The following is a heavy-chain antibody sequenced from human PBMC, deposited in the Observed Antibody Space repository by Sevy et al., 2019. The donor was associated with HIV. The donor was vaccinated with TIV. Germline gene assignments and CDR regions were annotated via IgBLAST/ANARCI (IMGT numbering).Heavy chain of an antibody. D-gene: IGHD3-10*01. J-gene: IGHJ4*02. Sequence: GGSLRLSCAASGFTFDDYAMRWVRQAPGKGLEWVSGISWNRGKIGYADSVKGRFTISRDNAKNSLYLQMNSLRAEDTALYYCTKGDMVRGVVINYFDYWGQGTLVTVSS. V-gene: IGHV3-9*01. CDR1: GFTFDDYA. CDR2: ISWNRGKI. CDR3: TKGDMVRGVVINYFDY.